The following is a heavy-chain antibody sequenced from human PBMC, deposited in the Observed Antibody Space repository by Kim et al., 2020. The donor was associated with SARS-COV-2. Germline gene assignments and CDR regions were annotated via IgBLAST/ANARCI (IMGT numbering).Heavy chain of an antibody. CDR3: AREGRSGVGELYSPYDY. J-gene: IGHJ4*02. Sequence: GGSLRLSCAASGFTFSSYSMNWVRQAPGKGLEWVSSISSSSSYIYYADSVKGRFTISRDNAKNSLYLQMNSLRAEDTAVYYCAREGRSGVGELYSPYDYWGQGTLVTVSS. D-gene: IGHD3-10*01. CDR2: ISSSSSYI. CDR1: GFTFSSYS. V-gene: IGHV3-21*01.